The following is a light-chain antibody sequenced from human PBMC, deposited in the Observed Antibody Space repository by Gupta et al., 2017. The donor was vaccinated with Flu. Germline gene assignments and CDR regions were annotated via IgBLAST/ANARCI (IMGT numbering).Light chain of an antibody. CDR3: QQDGTSMA. J-gene: IGKJ1*01. CDR2: ATS. V-gene: IGKV3-20*01. CDR1: QRVSSFY. Sequence: EIVLTQSPGTLSLSPGEGATLSCRASQRVSSFYLAWYQQKPGQAPRLLIYATSNRATGIPDRFSGSGYGKDFTLTSSRREHEDFAVYYGQQDGTSMAFGQGSKVEIK.